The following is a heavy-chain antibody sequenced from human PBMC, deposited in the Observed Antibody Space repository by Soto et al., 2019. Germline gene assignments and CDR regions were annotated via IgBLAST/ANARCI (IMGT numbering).Heavy chain of an antibody. D-gene: IGHD5-18*01. J-gene: IGHJ5*02. CDR3: ARDRPLRGLPPASNWFDP. V-gene: IGHV3-7*01. CDR2: IKQDGSEK. Sequence: GGSLRLSCAASGFTFSSYWMSWVRQAPGKGLEWVANIKQDGSEKYYVDSVKGRFTISRDNAKNSLYLQMNSLRAEDTAVYYCARDRPLRGLPPASNWFDPWGQGTLVTVSS. CDR1: GFTFSSYW.